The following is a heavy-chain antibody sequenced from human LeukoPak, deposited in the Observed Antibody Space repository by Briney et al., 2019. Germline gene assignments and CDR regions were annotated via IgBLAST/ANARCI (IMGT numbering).Heavy chain of an antibody. CDR3: AISLVLRYFDWLPGT. CDR2: IIPIFGTA. CDR1: GGTFSSYA. D-gene: IGHD3-9*01. Sequence: GASVKVSCKASGGTFSSYAISWVRQAPGQGLEWMGGIIPIFGTANYAQKFQGRVTIIADESTSTAYMELSSLRSEDTAVYYCAISLVLRYFDWLPGTWGQGTLVTVSS. V-gene: IGHV1-69*13. J-gene: IGHJ4*02.